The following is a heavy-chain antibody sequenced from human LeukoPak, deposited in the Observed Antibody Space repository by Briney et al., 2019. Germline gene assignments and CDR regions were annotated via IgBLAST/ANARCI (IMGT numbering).Heavy chain of an antibody. V-gene: IGHV3-30-3*01. J-gene: IGHJ4*02. Sequence: PGRSLRLSCAASGFTFSSYAMHWVRQAPGKGLEWVAVISYDGSNKYYADSVKGRFTISRDNSKNTLYLQMNSLRAEDTAVYYCARGKAGGYSIDYWGQGTLVTVSS. CDR1: GFTFSSYA. CDR3: ARGKAGGYSIDY. D-gene: IGHD5-18*01. CDR2: ISYDGSNK.